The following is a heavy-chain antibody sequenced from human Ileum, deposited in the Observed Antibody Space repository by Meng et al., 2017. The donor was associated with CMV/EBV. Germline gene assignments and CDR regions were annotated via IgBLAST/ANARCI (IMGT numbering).Heavy chain of an antibody. V-gene: IGHV3-30*02. Sequence: QVQWVESGGGLVQLGGSLRLSCVVSGFSLSTFGMHWLRQAPGKGPEWVAFIYDGKDESYADPVKGRFTISTDNSKNTMYLQMNTLGPEDTAVYYCAKVGFGWYSIDYWGQGTLVTVAS. CDR3: AKVGFGWYSIDY. CDR2: IYDGKDE. D-gene: IGHD6-19*01. J-gene: IGHJ4*02. CDR1: GFSLSTFG.